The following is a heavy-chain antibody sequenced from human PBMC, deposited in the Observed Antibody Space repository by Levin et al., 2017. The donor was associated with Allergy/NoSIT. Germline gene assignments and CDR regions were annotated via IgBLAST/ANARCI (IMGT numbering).Heavy chain of an antibody. CDR3: ARELADTAADTFEI. CDR1: GYSFTSFG. CDR2: ISPYNGDT. J-gene: IGHJ3*02. Sequence: PMASVKVSCKASGYSFTSFGISWVRQAPGQGLEWMGWISPYNGDTNYAQKLQGRVTMTTDTSTSTAYMELRSLRSDDTAVYYCARELADTAADTFEIWGQGTMVTVSS. D-gene: IGHD5-18*01. V-gene: IGHV1-18*01.